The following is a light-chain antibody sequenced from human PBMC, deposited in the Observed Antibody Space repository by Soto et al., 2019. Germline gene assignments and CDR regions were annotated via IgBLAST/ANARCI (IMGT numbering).Light chain of an antibody. CDR3: CSYVGKRNWL. CDR2: EVS. J-gene: IGLJ3*02. Sequence: QSALTQPPSASASPGQAVTISCTGTSSDVGFFDSVSWYQQYPGKAPKLIISEVSMRASGVPDRFSGSKSGNTASLSVSGLRAEDEAFYYCCSYVGKRNWLFGGGTKLTVL. V-gene: IGLV2-8*01. CDR1: SSDVGFFDS.